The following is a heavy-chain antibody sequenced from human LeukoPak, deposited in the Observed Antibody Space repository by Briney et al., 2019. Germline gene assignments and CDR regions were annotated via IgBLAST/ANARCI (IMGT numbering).Heavy chain of an antibody. D-gene: IGHD5-18*01. CDR3: ARRGGYSYDPFDY. J-gene: IGHJ4*02. CDR2: IYYSGST. V-gene: IGHV4-59*08. CDR1: GGSISSYY. Sequence: PSETLSLTCTVSGGSISSYYLSWIRQPPGKGLEWIGYIYYSGSTNYNPSLKSRVTISVDTPKNQFSLKLSSVTAADTAVYYCARRGGYSYDPFDYWGQGTLVTVSS.